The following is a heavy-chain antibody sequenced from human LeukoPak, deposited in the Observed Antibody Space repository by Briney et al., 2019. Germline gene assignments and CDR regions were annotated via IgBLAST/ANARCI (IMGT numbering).Heavy chain of an antibody. CDR1: GGSISSSSYY. J-gene: IGHJ4*02. D-gene: IGHD5-12*01. V-gene: IGHV4-39*07. CDR3: ARVPRSWLRFSAVDY. CDR2: IYYSGST. Sequence: SETLSLTCTVSGGSISSSSYYWGWIRQPPGKGLEWIGSIYYSGSTYYNPSLKSRVTISVDTSKNQFSLKLSSVTAADTAVYYCARVPRSWLRFSAVDYWGQGTLVTVSS.